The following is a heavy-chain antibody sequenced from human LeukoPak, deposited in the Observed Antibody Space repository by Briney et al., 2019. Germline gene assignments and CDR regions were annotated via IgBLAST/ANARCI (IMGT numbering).Heavy chain of an antibody. CDR1: GGSISSYY. V-gene: IGHV4-59*01. CDR3: AREDCSGGSCFFDY. CDR2: IYYSGST. J-gene: IGHJ4*02. Sequence: PSETLSLTCTVSGGSISSYYWSWHRQPPGKGLEWIGYIYYSGSTNYNPSLKSRVTISVDTSKNQFSLKLSSVTAADTAVYYCAREDCSGGSCFFDYWGQGTLVTVSS. D-gene: IGHD2-15*01.